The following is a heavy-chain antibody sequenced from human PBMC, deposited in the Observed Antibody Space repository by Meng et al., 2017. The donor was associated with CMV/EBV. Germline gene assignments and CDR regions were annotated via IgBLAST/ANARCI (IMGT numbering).Heavy chain of an antibody. V-gene: IGHV2-5*01. CDR1: GFSLSTSGVG. CDR3: AHRYYDSSIGWFDP. Sequence: SGPTLVKPTQTLTLTCTFSGFSLSTSGVGVGWIRQPPGNALEWLALIYWNDDKRYSPSLKSRLAITKDTSKNQVVLTMTNMDPVDTATYYCAHRYYDSSIGWFDPWGQGTLVTVSS. CDR2: IYWNDDK. D-gene: IGHD3-22*01. J-gene: IGHJ5*02.